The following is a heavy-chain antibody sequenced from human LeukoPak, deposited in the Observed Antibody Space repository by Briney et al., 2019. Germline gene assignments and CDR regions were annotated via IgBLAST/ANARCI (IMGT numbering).Heavy chain of an antibody. CDR2: INHSGST. CDR1: GGSFSGYY. CDR3: ARGNSYYDSSDYFPWESFQH. Sequence: SETLSLTCAVYGGSFSGYYWSWIRQPPGKGLEWIGEINHSGSTNYNPSLKSRVTISVDTSKNQFSLNLSSVTAADTAVYYCARGNSYYDSSDYFPWESFQHWGQGTLVTVSS. D-gene: IGHD3-22*01. J-gene: IGHJ1*01. V-gene: IGHV4-34*01.